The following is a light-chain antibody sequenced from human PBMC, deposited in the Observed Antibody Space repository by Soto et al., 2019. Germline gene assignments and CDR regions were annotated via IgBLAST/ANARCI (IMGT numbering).Light chain of an antibody. CDR3: QQYNNRPIT. CDR1: QSVSTY. J-gene: IGKJ5*01. CDR2: GAS. V-gene: IGKV3-15*01. Sequence: EIVLTQSPATLSLSPGERATLSCRASQSVSTYLAWYQQKPGQAPRLLIYGASIRATGIPARFSGSGSGTEFTLTISSLQSEDFVVYYCQQYNNRPITFGQGTRLEIK.